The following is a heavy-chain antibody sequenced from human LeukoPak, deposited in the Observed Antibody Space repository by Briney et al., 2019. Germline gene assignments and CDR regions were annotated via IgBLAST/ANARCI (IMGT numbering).Heavy chain of an antibody. CDR1: GFTFKNYA. Sequence: GGSLRLSCAASGFTFKNYAINWVRHAPGKGLEWVSRISGSGTTTDYADSVKGRFTVSRDNSKNTVYLQMTSLRAEDTAIYYCAKDSDISAFFDYWGQGTPVTVSS. CDR2: ISGSGTTT. D-gene: IGHD2-15*01. J-gene: IGHJ4*02. CDR3: AKDSDISAFFDY. V-gene: IGHV3-23*01.